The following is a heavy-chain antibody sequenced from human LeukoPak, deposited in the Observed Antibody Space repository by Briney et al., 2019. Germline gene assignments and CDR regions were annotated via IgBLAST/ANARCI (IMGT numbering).Heavy chain of an antibody. CDR3: GRVTGYMIEGYFDY. CDR2: IYTSGST. Sequence: SETLSLTCTVSGGSISCFYWSWIRQPAGKGLEWIGRIYTSGSTNYNPSLKSRVTMSVDTSKNQFSLKLRSVTAADTAVYYCGRVTGYMIEGYFDYWGQGTLVTVSS. V-gene: IGHV4-4*07. D-gene: IGHD3-22*01. J-gene: IGHJ4*02. CDR1: GGSISCFY.